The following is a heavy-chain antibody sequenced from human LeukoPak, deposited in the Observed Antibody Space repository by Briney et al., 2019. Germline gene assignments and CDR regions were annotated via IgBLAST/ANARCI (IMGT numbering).Heavy chain of an antibody. CDR2: MNPNSGNT. Sequence: GASVKVSCKASGYTFTSYDINWVRQATGQGLEWMGWMNPNSGNTGYAQKFQGRVTMTRNTSISTAYMELSSLRSEDTAVYYCARGVKRNCSGGSCYLVYWGQGTLVTVSS. V-gene: IGHV1-8*01. CDR3: ARGVKRNCSGGSCYLVY. D-gene: IGHD2-15*01. J-gene: IGHJ4*02. CDR1: GYTFTSYD.